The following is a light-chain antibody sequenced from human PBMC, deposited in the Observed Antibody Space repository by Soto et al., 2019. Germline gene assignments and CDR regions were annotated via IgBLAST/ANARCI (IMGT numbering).Light chain of an antibody. J-gene: IGLJ1*01. V-gene: IGLV1-51*01. CDR2: DNN. Sequence: QSVLTQPPSVSAAPGQKVTISCSGSSSNIGNNYVSWYQQLSGTAPKLLIYDNNKRPSGIPDRFSGSKSGTSATLGITGLQTGDEADYYCGTWDSSLSAYVFGTGTKVIVL. CDR1: SSNIGNNY. CDR3: GTWDSSLSAYV.